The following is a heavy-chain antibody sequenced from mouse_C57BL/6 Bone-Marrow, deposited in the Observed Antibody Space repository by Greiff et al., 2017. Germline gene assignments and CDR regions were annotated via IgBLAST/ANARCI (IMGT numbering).Heavy chain of an antibody. Sequence: VQLQQSGPELVKPGASVKMSCKASGYTFTDYNMHWVKQSHGKSLEWIGYINPNNGGTSYNQKFKGKATLTVNKSSSTAYMELRSLTSEDSAVYYCARNLFYRVPMDYWGQGTSVTVSS. CDR2: INPNNGGT. V-gene: IGHV1-22*01. J-gene: IGHJ4*01. CDR1: GYTFTDYN. D-gene: IGHD2-1*01. CDR3: ARNLFYRVPMDY.